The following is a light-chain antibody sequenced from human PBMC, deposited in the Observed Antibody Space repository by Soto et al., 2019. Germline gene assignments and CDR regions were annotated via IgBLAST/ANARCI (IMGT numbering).Light chain of an antibody. CDR3: QQSYSTPRT. CDR2: AAS. CDR1: QSISSY. J-gene: IGKJ4*01. V-gene: IGKV1-39*01. Sequence: DIQMTQSPSSLSASVGDRVTITCRASQSISSYLNWYQQKPGKAPKLLIYAASSLQSGVPSRFSGSGSGTDFTLTISGLQPEDFANYNCQQSYSTPRTFGGGTKVEIK.